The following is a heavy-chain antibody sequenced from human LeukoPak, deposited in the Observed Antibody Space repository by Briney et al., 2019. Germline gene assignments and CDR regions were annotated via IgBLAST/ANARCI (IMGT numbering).Heavy chain of an antibody. CDR3: ARDWGRRYSSSWYGDFDY. Sequence: WVRQAPGKGLEWVAVISYDGSDKYYADSVKGRFTISRDNSKNTLYLQMNSLRPEDTAVYYCARDWGRRYSSSWYGDFDYWGQGTLVTVSS. V-gene: IGHV3-30-3*01. CDR2: ISYDGSDK. D-gene: IGHD6-13*01. J-gene: IGHJ4*02.